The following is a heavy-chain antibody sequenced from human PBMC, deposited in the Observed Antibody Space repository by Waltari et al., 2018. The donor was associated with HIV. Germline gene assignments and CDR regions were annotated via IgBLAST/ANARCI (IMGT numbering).Heavy chain of an antibody. CDR1: GFPFSSYA. CDR3: ARDSPAFSRGTEELDY. D-gene: IGHD2-2*01. Sequence: QVQLVESGGGVVQPGKSLRLSCAASGFPFSSYAMNWVRQAPGKGLEWVAVIWHDANNQYYADSVQGRFTISRDNSKNTLYLQMNSLRAEDTALYYCARDSPAFSRGTEELDYWGQGTLVTVSS. V-gene: IGHV3-33*01. J-gene: IGHJ4*02. CDR2: IWHDANNQ.